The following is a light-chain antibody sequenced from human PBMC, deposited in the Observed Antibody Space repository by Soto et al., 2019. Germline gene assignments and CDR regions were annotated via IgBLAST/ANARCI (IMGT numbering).Light chain of an antibody. J-gene: IGLJ1*01. CDR2: DVS. Sequence: QSALTQPASVSGSPGQSITISCTGTNSDVGGYNFVSWYQQHPGKAPKLRIYDVSNRPSGVSNRVSGSNSGNTASLNISGLQAEDEDEYYCSSYTSSSIPYVFVIGTKLTVL. V-gene: IGLV2-14*01. CDR1: NSDVGGYNF. CDR3: SSYTSSSIPYV.